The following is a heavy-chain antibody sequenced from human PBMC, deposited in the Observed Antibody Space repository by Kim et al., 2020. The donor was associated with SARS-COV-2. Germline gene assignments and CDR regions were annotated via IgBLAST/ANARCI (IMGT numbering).Heavy chain of an antibody. V-gene: IGHV3-23*01. CDR3: AKDVWGIAVAGTFDY. CDR1: GFTFSSYA. D-gene: IGHD6-19*01. CDR2: ISGSGGST. J-gene: IGHJ4*02. Sequence: GGSLRLCCAASGFTFSSYAMSWVRQAPGKGLEWVSAISGSGGSTYYADSVKGRFTISRDNSKNTLYLQMNSLRAEDTAVYYCAKDVWGIAVAGTFDYWGQGTLVTVSS.